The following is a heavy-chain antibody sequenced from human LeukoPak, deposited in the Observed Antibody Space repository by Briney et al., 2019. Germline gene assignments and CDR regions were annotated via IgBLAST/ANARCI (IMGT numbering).Heavy chain of an antibody. V-gene: IGHV1-2*04. D-gene: IGHD2-8*01. Sequence: ASVKVSCKASGYTFTGYYMHCVRQAPGQGLEWMGWINPNSGGTNYAQKFQGWVTMTRDTSISTAYMELSRLRSDDTAVYYCAREMGQNYYYYGMDVWGQGTTVTVSS. CDR2: INPNSGGT. J-gene: IGHJ6*02. CDR3: AREMGQNYYYYGMDV. CDR1: GYTFTGYY.